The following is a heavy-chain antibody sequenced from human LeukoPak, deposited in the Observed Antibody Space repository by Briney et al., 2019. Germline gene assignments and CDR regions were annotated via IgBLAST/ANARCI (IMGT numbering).Heavy chain of an antibody. Sequence: ASVKVSCKASGYTFTSYYMHWVRQAPGQGLEWVGIINPSDADTTYAQRFQGRVTMTRDTSTSTVYMELSSLRSEDTAVYYCARAAITRDGYNSALDYWGQGTLVTVSS. V-gene: IGHV1-46*01. CDR3: ARAAITRDGYNSALDY. J-gene: IGHJ4*02. CDR1: GYTFTSYY. D-gene: IGHD5-24*01. CDR2: INPSDADT.